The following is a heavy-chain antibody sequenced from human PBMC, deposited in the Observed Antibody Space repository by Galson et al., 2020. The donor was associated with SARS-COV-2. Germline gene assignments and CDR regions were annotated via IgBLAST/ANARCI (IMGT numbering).Heavy chain of an antibody. Sequence: GGSLRLSCAASGFTFSSYGMHWVRQAPGKGLEWVAVISYDGSNKYYADSVKGRFTISRDNSKNTLYLQMNSLRAEDTAVYYCAKEWQWLAYFQHWGQGTLVTVSS. J-gene: IGHJ1*01. D-gene: IGHD6-19*01. V-gene: IGHV3-30*18. CDR1: GFTFSSYG. CDR2: ISYDGSNK. CDR3: AKEWQWLAYFQH.